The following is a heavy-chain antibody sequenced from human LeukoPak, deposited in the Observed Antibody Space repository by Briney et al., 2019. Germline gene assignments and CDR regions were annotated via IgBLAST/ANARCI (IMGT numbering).Heavy chain of an antibody. CDR2: INPSSGAT. CDR1: EYTFTSYY. V-gene: IGHV1-46*01. Sequence: ASVNVSCKTSEYTFTSYYIHWVRQAPGQGLEWMGIINPSSGATNYAQKFQGRVTMTRDTSTSTVYMELSSQRSEDTAVYYYARATNFYYYYGMDVWGQGTTVTVSS. CDR3: ARATNFYYYYGMDV. J-gene: IGHJ6*02. D-gene: IGHD1-26*01.